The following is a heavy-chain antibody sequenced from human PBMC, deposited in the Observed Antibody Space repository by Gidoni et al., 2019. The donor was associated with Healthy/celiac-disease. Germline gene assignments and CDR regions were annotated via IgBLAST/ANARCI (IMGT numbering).Heavy chain of an antibody. V-gene: IGHV4-34*01. D-gene: IGHD3-16*01. CDR1: GGSFSGYY. CDR2: INHSGST. Sequence: QVQLQQWGAGLLKPSETLSLTCAVYGGSFSGYYWSWIRQPPGKGLEWIGEINHSGSTNYNPSLKSRVTISVDTSKNQFSLKLSSVTAADTAVYYCARDLAGNYGPPFDYWGQGTLVTVSS. CDR3: ARDLAGNYGPPFDY. J-gene: IGHJ4*02.